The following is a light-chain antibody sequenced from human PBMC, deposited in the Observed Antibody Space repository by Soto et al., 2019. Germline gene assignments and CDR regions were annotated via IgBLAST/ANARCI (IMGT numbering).Light chain of an antibody. Sequence: QAVVTQEPSLTVSPGGTVTLTCGSSTGAVTSGHYPYWFQQKPGQAPKTLIYDTTNKHSWSPARFSGSLLGGKAALTLSGAQPDDEADYYCLLVYSGIVVFGGGTKLTVL. J-gene: IGLJ2*01. CDR3: LLVYSGIVV. CDR2: DTT. V-gene: IGLV7-46*01. CDR1: TGAVTSGHY.